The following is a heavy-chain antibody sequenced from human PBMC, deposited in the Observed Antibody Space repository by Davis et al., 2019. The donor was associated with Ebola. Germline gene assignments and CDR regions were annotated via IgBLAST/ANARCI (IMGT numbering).Heavy chain of an antibody. CDR2: IHYLGNT. V-gene: IGHV4-59*01. J-gene: IGHJ6*02. Sequence: SETLSLTCTVSGGSITNYFWSWIRQPPGKGLEWIGNIHYLGNTKYNPSLKNRVTMSVDTSKNQFSLKLSSVTAADTAVYYCARGNYGDYIVLYYYNMDVWGQGTTVTVSS. CDR3: ARGNYGDYIVLYYYNMDV. D-gene: IGHD4-17*01. CDR1: GGSITNYF.